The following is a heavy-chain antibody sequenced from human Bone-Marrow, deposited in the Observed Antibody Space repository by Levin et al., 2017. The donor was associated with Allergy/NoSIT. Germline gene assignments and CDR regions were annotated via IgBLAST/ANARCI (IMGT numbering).Heavy chain of an antibody. Sequence: EASVKVSCKASGDTFSSYTLSWVRQAPGQGLEWMGRIIPLIGITNHAQKFQGRVTITADKSTSTAYMELTSLRSEDTAMYYCARDVGGYGDYWGQGTLVTVSS. J-gene: IGHJ4*02. CDR1: GDTFSSYT. CDR2: IIPLIGIT. D-gene: IGHD1-26*01. CDR3: ARDVGGYGDY. V-gene: IGHV1-69*04.